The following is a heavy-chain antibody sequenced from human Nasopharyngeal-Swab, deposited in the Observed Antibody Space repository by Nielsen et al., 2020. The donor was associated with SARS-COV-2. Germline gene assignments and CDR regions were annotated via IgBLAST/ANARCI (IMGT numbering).Heavy chain of an antibody. CDR3: ARGVLRYFDWLLYLDY. J-gene: IGHJ4*02. V-gene: IGHV1-18*01. CDR2: ISAYNGNT. Sequence: ASVKVSCKASGYTFTSYGISWVRQAPGQGLEWMGWISAYNGNTNYAQKLQGRVTMTTDTSTSRAYMELRSLRSDDTAVYYCARGVLRYFDWLLYLDYWGQGTLVTVSS. CDR1: GYTFTSYG. D-gene: IGHD3-9*01.